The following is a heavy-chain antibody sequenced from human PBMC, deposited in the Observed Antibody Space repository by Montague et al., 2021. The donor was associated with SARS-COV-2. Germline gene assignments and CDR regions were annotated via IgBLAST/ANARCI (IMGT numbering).Heavy chain of an antibody. J-gene: IGHJ4*02. CDR3: ARHSRRISSSWSEGYLDH. CDR2: IYYSGST. D-gene: IGHD6-13*01. CDR1: GGSISSYY. V-gene: IGHV4-59*08. Sequence: SETLSLTCTVSGGSISSYYWSWIRQPPGKGLEWIGYIYYSGSTNYNPSLKSRVTISVDTSKNQFSLKLSSVTAADTAVYYCARHSRRISSSWSEGYLDHWGQGTRVTVSS.